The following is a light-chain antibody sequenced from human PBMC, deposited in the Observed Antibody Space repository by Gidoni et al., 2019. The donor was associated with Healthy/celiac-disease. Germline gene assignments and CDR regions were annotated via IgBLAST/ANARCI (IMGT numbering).Light chain of an antibody. V-gene: IGKV3-15*01. CDR1: QSVSSN. CDR2: GAS. CDR3: QQYNNWPPVT. J-gene: IGKJ2*01. Sequence: EIVMTQSPATLSVSPVEKATLSCRASQSVSSNLAWYQQKPGQAPRLLIYGASTRATGIPARFSGSGSGTEFTLTISSLQSEDFAVYYCQQYNNWPPVTFGQGTKLEIK.